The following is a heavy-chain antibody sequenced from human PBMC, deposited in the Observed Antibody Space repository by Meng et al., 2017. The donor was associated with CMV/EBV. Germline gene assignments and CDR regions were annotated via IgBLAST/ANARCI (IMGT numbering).Heavy chain of an antibody. V-gene: IGHV1-8*03. Sequence: ASVKVSCKASGYTFTSYDINWVRQATGQGLEWMGWLNTNGGNTGFAQKFQGRVTITGDTSIRTAYMELSSLTSQDTAVYYRAGGGGVVGAFDIWGRGTMVTVSS. CDR3: AGGGGVVGAFDI. CDR1: GYTFTSYD. CDR2: LNTNGGNT. D-gene: IGHD3-22*01. J-gene: IGHJ3*02.